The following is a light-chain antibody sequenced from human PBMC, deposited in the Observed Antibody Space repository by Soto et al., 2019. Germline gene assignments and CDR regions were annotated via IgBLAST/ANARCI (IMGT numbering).Light chain of an antibody. CDR2: EVD. CDR3: SSYTSSSTSFV. CDR1: SSDVGGYNY. Sequence: QSVLTQPASVSGSPGQSITISCTGTSSDVGGYNYVSWYLHHPGQAPKLMIYEVDTRPSGVSDRFSGSKSGNTASLTISGLQAGDEADYYCSSYTSSSTSFVFGSGTKVTVL. V-gene: IGLV2-14*01. J-gene: IGLJ1*01.